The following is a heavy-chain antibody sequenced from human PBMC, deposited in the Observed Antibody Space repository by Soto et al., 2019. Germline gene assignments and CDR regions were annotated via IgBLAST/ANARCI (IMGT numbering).Heavy chain of an antibody. V-gene: IGHV4-31*03. CDR3: ARVRLSPVIKAYNWFDP. Sequence: QVQLQESGPGLVKPSQTLSLTCTVSAGSISSGGYYWSWIRQHPGKGLEWIGYIYYSGSTYYNPSLESRVTISVDTSKNQFSLKLSSVTAADTAVYYCARVRLSPVIKAYNWFDPWGQGTLVTISS. CDR1: AGSISSGGYY. J-gene: IGHJ5*02. CDR2: IYYSGST. D-gene: IGHD3-22*01.